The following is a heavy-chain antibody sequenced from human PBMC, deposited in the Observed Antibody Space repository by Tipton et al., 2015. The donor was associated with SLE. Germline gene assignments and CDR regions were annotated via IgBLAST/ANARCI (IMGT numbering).Heavy chain of an antibody. V-gene: IGHV4-59*08. Sequence: TLSLTCTVSGASISGHYWSWIRQPPGKGLEWIAHVYHTGTSHQSPSLKSRVAISVDTSKNLFSLKLSSVTAADTAVYFCASRVVYGDYQDFFDSWGQGTLVTVSS. J-gene: IGHJ4*02. D-gene: IGHD4-17*01. CDR1: GASISGHY. CDR2: VYHTGTS. CDR3: ASRVVYGDYQDFFDS.